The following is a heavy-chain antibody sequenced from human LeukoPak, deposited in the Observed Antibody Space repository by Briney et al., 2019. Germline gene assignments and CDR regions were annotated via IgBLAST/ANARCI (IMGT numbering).Heavy chain of an antibody. V-gene: IGHV3-23*01. CDR2: ISGSGGST. CDR1: GFTFSSYA. Sequence: GGSLRLSCAASGFTFSSYAMSWVRQAPGKGLEWVSAISGSGGSTYYADSVKGRFTISRDNSKNTLYLQMNSLKAEDTAVYYCARDRGGQWLAIFDYWGQGTLVTVSS. J-gene: IGHJ4*02. CDR3: ARDRGGQWLAIFDY. D-gene: IGHD6-19*01.